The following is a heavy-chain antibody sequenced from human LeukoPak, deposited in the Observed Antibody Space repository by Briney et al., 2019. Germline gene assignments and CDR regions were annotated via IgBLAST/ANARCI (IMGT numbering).Heavy chain of an antibody. D-gene: IGHD2-2*01. CDR3: ARGGNAYQQLWFDY. Sequence: PMASVKVSCKASGYTFTSYGISWVRQAPGQGLEWMGWISGHNGNTQYAQRLRDRVTLTADTSTNTAYLELRSLTSDDTAMYYCARGGNAYQQLWFDYWGQGTLVTVSS. CDR1: GYTFTSYG. V-gene: IGHV1-18*01. CDR2: ISGHNGNT. J-gene: IGHJ4*02.